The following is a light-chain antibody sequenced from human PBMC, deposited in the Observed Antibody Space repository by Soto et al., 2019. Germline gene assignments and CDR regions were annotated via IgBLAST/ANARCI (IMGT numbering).Light chain of an antibody. V-gene: IGLV1-44*01. CDR1: SSNIGRNT. Sequence: QSVLTQPPSASGTPGQRVTISCSGSSSNIGRNTVNWYQQFPGTAPNLLIYNNNERPSGVPDRFSGSKSGTSASLAISGLRSEAEADYYCAAWDASLNGRVFGGGTKVTVL. CDR3: AAWDASLNGRV. CDR2: NNN. J-gene: IGLJ3*02.